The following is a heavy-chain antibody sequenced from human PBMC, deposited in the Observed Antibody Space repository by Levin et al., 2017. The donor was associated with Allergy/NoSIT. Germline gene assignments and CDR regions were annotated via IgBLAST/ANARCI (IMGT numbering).Heavy chain of an antibody. CDR1: GFTFSSYA. Sequence: GESLKISCAASGFTFSSYAMSWVRQAPGKGLEWVSAISGSGGSTYYADSVKGRFTISRDNSKNTLYLQMNSLRAEDTAVYYCANRPRITMIVSDYWGQGTLVTVSS. J-gene: IGHJ4*02. V-gene: IGHV3-23*01. D-gene: IGHD3-22*01. CDR3: ANRPRITMIVSDY. CDR2: ISGSGGST.